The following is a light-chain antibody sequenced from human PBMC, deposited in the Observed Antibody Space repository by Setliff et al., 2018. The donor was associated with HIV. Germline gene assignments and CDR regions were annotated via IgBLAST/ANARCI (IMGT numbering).Light chain of an antibody. CDR1: SSDIGGYTS. J-gene: IGLJ1*01. CDR3: SSYTSSVTDV. V-gene: IGLV2-14*03. Sequence: QSALTQPASVSGSPGQSITISCTGTSSDIGGYTSVSWYQQHPGKAPKLIIYDVTKRPSGLSNRFSGSKSGNTASLTISGLQGEDEADYYCSSYTSSVTDVFGTGTKVTVL. CDR2: DVT.